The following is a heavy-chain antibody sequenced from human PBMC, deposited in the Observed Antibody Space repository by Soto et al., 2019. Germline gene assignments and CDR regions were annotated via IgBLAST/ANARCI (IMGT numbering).Heavy chain of an antibody. CDR1: GFTFSGSA. Sequence: PGGSLRLSCAASGFTFSGSAMHWVRQASGKGLEWVGRIRSKANSYATAYAASVKGRFTISRDDSKNTAYLQMNSLKTEDTAVDYCTRSVPGRAVAGTVAFDIWGQGTMVTVSS. J-gene: IGHJ3*02. D-gene: IGHD6-19*01. CDR2: IRSKANSYAT. V-gene: IGHV3-73*01. CDR3: TRSVPGRAVAGTVAFDI.